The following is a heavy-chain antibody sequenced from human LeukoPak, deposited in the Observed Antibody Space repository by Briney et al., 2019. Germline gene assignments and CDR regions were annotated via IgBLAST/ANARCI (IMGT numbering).Heavy chain of an antibody. J-gene: IGHJ4*02. CDR3: AKQRGYSDFTFSG. D-gene: IGHD5-12*01. Sequence: PGGSLRLSCAASGFTFSSYAMSWVRQAPGKGLEWVAVIWYDGSDKFYADSVKGRFAISRDNSKNTLYLQMDSLRGEDTAVYYCAKQRGYSDFTFSGWGQGTLVTVSS. CDR2: IWYDGSDK. CDR1: GFTFSSYA. V-gene: IGHV3-33*03.